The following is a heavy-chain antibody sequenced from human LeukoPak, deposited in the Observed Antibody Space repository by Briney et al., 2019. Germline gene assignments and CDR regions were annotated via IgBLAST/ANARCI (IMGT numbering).Heavy chain of an antibody. Sequence: GASVKVSCKASGYTFTGYYMHWARQAPGQGLEWMGWINPNSGGTNYAQKFQGRVTMTRDTSIRTAYMELSRLRSDDTAVYYCARDQQLSMEGYAFDIWGQGTMVTVSS. V-gene: IGHV1-2*02. J-gene: IGHJ3*02. D-gene: IGHD5-18*01. CDR3: ARDQQLSMEGYAFDI. CDR1: GYTFTGYY. CDR2: INPNSGGT.